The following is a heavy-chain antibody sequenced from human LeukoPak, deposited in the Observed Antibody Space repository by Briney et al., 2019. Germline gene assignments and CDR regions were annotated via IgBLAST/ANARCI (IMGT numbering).Heavy chain of an antibody. J-gene: IGHJ4*02. Sequence: GGSLRLSCAASGFTFSSYSMNWVRQAPGRGLEWVSSISSSSSYIYYADSVKGRFTISRDNAKNSLYLQMNSLRAEDTAVYYCARGRDCYNDYFDYWGQGTLVTVSS. V-gene: IGHV3-21*01. CDR1: GFTFSSYS. CDR2: ISSSSSYI. CDR3: ARGRDCYNDYFDY. D-gene: IGHD5-24*01.